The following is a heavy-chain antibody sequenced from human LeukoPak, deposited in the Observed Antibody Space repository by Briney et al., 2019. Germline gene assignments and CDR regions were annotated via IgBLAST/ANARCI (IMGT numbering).Heavy chain of an antibody. CDR3: ARDRGPAIPFDY. D-gene: IGHD2-2*02. CDR2: IYSGGST. CDR1: GFTFSSYA. J-gene: IGHJ4*02. Sequence: PGGSLRLSCAASGFTFSSYAMHWVRQAPGKGLEWVSVIYSGGSTYYADSVKGRFTISRDNSKNTLYLQMNSLRAEDTAVYYCARDRGPAIPFDYWGQGTLVTVSS. V-gene: IGHV3-66*01.